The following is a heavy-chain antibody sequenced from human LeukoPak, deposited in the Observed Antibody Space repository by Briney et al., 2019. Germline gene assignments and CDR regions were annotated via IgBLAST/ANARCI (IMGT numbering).Heavy chain of an antibody. D-gene: IGHD3-10*01. CDR1: GFTFTSSA. Sequence: SVNVSCKASGFTFTSSAMQWVRQARGQRPEWIGWIVVGSGNTNYAQKFQERVTFTRDMSTSTAYMELSSLRSEDTAVYYCAAAGGDTPFDYWGQGTLVTVSS. CDR3: AAAGGDTPFDY. CDR2: IVVGSGNT. V-gene: IGHV1-58*02. J-gene: IGHJ4*02.